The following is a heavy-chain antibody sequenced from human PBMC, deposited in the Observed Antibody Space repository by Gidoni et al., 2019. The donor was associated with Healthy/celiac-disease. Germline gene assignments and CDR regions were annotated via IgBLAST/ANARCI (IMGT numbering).Heavy chain of an antibody. J-gene: IGHJ4*02. D-gene: IGHD3-10*01. V-gene: IGHV4-34*01. CDR3: ARGHAYGSGSYSVFDY. CDR2: INHSGST. CDR1: GGSFSGYY. Sequence: QVQLQQWGAGLLKSSETLSLTCAVYGGSFSGYYWSWIRQPPGKGLEWIGEINHSGSTNYNPSLKSRVTISVDTSKNQFSLKLSSVTAADTAVYYCARGHAYGSGSYSVFDYWGQGTLVTVSS.